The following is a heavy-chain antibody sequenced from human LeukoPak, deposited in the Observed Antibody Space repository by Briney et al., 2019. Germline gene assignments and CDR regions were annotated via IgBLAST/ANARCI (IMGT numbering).Heavy chain of an antibody. J-gene: IGHJ2*01. CDR3: ARLPYSYGSGAGYLDL. D-gene: IGHD5-18*01. CDR2: IYYSGST. CDR1: GASISGYY. V-gene: IGHV4-59*01. Sequence: PSETLSLTCTVSGASISGYYWSWIRQPPGKGLEWIAYIYYSGSTNYNPSLKSRVTISVDTSKNQFSLKLSSVTAADTAVYYCARLPYSYGSGAGYLDLWGRGTLVTVSS.